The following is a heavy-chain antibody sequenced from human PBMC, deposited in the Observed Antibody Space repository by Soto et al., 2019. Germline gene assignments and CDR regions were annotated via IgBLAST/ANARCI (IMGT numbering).Heavy chain of an antibody. CDR2: IYYSGST. D-gene: IGHD3-22*01. V-gene: IGHV4-31*03. Sequence: SETLSLTCTVSGGSISSGGYYWSWIRQHPGKGLEWIGYIYYSGSTYYNPSLKSRVTISVDTSKNQFSLKLSSVTAADTAVYYCARSSRRSGYLGYYYGMDVWGQGTTVTVSS. CDR1: GGSISSGGYY. CDR3: ARSSRRSGYLGYYYGMDV. J-gene: IGHJ6*02.